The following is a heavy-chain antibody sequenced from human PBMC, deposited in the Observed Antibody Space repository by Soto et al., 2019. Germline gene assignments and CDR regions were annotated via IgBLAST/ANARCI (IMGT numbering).Heavy chain of an antibody. CDR3: ARAYSSSSRGYYYGMDV. J-gene: IGHJ6*02. V-gene: IGHV1-69*13. CDR1: GGTFSSYA. D-gene: IGHD6-6*01. Sequence: SVKVSCKASGGTFSSYAISWVRQAPGQGLEWMGGIIPIFGTANYAQKFQGRVTITADESTSTAYMELSSLRSEDTAVYYCARAYSSSSRGYYYGMDVWGQGTTVTVSS. CDR2: IIPIFGTA.